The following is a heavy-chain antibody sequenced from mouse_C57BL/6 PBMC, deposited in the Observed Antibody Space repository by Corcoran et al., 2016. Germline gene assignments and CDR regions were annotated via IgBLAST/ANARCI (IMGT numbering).Heavy chain of an antibody. CDR1: GYSITSTYY. Sequence: DVQLQESGPGLVKPSQSLSLTCSASGYSITSTYYWYLIRKFQGNKQEWKGYESYDGSNKYDPNLKNLPTITRDTSTNKFYLKLNSVTTEDTATYYCARDLYYGNSRAYWGQGTVVTVSA. J-gene: IGHJ3*01. CDR2: ESYDGSN. D-gene: IGHD2-1*01. V-gene: IGHV3-6*01. CDR3: ARDLYYGNSRAY.